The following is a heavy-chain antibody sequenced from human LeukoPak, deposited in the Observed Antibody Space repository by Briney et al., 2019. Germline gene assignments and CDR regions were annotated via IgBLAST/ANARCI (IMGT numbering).Heavy chain of an antibody. V-gene: IGHV3-66*02. CDR3: ARTTSSYYYYMDV. D-gene: IGHD4-11*01. J-gene: IGHJ6*03. CDR1: GFTVGSNY. CDR2: IYSGGST. Sequence: GGSLRLSCAASGFTVGSNYMSWVRQAPGKGLEWVSVIYSGGSTYYADSVKGRFTISRDNSKNTLYLQMNSLRAEDTAVYYCARTTSSYYYYMDVWGKGTTVTVSS.